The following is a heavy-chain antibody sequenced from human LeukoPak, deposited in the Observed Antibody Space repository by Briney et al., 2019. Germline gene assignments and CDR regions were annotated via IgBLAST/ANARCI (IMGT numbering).Heavy chain of an antibody. CDR3: ARGGYYGSGSYEGYFDY. CDR2: ISYDGSDK. Sequence: PAGGSLRLSCAASGFTFSSYAMPWVRQAPGKGLEWVAVISYDGSDKYYADSVKGRFTISRDNSKNTLYLQMNSLRAEDTAVYYCARGGYYGSGSYEGYFDYWGQGTLVTVSS. CDR1: GFTFSSYA. J-gene: IGHJ4*02. D-gene: IGHD3-10*01. V-gene: IGHV3-30-3*01.